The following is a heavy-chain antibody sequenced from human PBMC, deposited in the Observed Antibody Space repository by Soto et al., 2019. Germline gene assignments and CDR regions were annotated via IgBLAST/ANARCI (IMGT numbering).Heavy chain of an antibody. V-gene: IGHV4-61*01. CDR3: ARDALGGDFWSGVYGMDV. CDR1: GGSVSSGRYY. Sequence: SETLSLTCTVSGGSVSSGRYYWSWIRQPPGKGLEWIGYIYYSGSTNYNPSLKSRVTISVDTSKNQFSLKLSSVTAADTAVYYCARDALGGDFWSGVYGMDVWGQGTTVTVSS. CDR2: IYYSGST. D-gene: IGHD3-3*01. J-gene: IGHJ6*02.